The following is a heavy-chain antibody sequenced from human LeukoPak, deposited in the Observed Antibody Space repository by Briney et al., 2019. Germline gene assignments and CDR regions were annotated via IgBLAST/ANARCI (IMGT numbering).Heavy chain of an antibody. D-gene: IGHD3-16*01. CDR3: ARDLGVKSWFDP. J-gene: IGHJ5*02. Sequence: GGSLRLFCAASGFTFSSYAMHWVRQAPGKGLEWVAVISYDGSNKYYADSVKGRFTISRDNSKNTLYLQMNSPRAEDTAVYYCARDLGVKSWFDPWGQGTLVTVSS. V-gene: IGHV3-30-3*01. CDR1: GFTFSSYA. CDR2: ISYDGSNK.